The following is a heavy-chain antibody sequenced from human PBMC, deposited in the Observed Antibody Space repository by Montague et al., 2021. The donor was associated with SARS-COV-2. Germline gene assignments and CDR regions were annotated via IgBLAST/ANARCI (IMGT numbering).Heavy chain of an antibody. CDR2: IYYSGST. J-gene: IGHJ4*02. D-gene: IGHD2-15*01. CDR1: GGSISSGGYY. Sequence: TLSLTCTVSGGSISSGGYYWSWLRQHPGKDLEWIGYIYYSGSTYYNPSLKVRVTISVDTSKNQFSLKLSSVTAADTAVYYCARLTAGYCSGGSFYWGPGFDYWGQGTPVTVSS. CDR3: ARLTAGYCSGGSFYWGPGFDY. V-gene: IGHV4-31*03.